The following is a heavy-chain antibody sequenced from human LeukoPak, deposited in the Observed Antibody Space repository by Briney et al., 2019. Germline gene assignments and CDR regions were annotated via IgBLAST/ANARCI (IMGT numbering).Heavy chain of an antibody. D-gene: IGHD2-2*02. Sequence: GGSLRLSCAASGFNFEDYTMHWVRQTPGRGLEWVSLINWDGGSTYYADSVKGRFAISRDNNKNSLYLQMTSLRTEDTALYYCTKGSNTWPSLFDYWGQGTLVTVSS. CDR2: INWDGGST. CDR1: GFNFEDYT. J-gene: IGHJ4*02. CDR3: TKGSNTWPSLFDY. V-gene: IGHV3-43*01.